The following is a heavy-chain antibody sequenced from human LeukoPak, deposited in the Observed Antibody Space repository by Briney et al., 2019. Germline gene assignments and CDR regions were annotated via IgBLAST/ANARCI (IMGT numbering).Heavy chain of an antibody. D-gene: IGHD2-15*01. J-gene: IGHJ4*02. CDR3: ASQGYCSGGSCYGFSFGY. V-gene: IGHV4-31*03. CDR1: GGSISSGGYY. CDR2: IYYSGST. Sequence: PSETLSLTCTVSGGSISSGGYYWSWIRQHPGKGLEWIGYIYYSGSTYYNPSLKSRVTISVDTSKNQFSLKLSSVTAADTAVYYCASQGYCSGGSCYGFSFGYWGQGTLVTVSS.